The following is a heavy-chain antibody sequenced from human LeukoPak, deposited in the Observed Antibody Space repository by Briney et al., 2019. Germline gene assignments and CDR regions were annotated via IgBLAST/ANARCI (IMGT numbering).Heavy chain of an antibody. Sequence: GGSLRLSCAASGFTFSSYSMNWVRQAPGKGLEWVSYISSSSSTIYYADSVKGRFTISRDNAKNPLYLQMNSLRAEDTAVYYCARDKVVPAAVPHMEAFDIWGQGTMVTVSS. CDR3: ARDKVVPAAVPHMEAFDI. CDR2: ISSSSSTI. D-gene: IGHD2-2*01. CDR1: GFTFSSYS. J-gene: IGHJ3*02. V-gene: IGHV3-48*01.